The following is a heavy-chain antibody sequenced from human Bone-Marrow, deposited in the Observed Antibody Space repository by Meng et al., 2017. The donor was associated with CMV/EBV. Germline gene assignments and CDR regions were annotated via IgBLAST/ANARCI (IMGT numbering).Heavy chain of an antibody. J-gene: IGHJ4*02. CDR2: IYYSGST. V-gene: IGHV4-39*07. D-gene: IGHD6-6*01. CDR1: GGSVRSTTYY. CDR3: ASSRYSSSSWFDY. Sequence: SETLSLTCTVSGGSVRSTTYYWGWIRQPPGRGLEWIGSIYYSGSTYYNPSLKSRVTISVDTSKNQFSLKLSSVTAADTAVYYCASSRYSSSSWFDYWGQGTPVTVAS.